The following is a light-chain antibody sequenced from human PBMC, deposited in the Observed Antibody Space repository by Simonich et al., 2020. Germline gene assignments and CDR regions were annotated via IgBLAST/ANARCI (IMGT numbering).Light chain of an antibody. Sequence: DIQLTQSPSFLSASVGDRVTITCRASQGIRIYVACYHQKPGKAPKPLIYAASTLQIGFPSRFSGSGSGTEFTLTISSLQPEDFATYYCQQYDNLPWTFGQGTKVEIK. CDR2: AAS. J-gene: IGKJ1*01. CDR3: QQYDNLPWT. CDR1: QGIRIY. V-gene: IGKV1-9*01.